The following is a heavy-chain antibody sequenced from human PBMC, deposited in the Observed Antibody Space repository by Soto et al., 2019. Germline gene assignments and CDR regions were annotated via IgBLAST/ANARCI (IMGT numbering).Heavy chain of an antibody. CDR1: GYTFTSYA. CDR2: INAGNGNT. J-gene: IGHJ5*02. D-gene: IGHD6-6*01. CDR3: AREDSRSIAGSFDP. Sequence: QVQLVQSGAEVKKPGASVKVSCKASGYTFTSYAMHWVRQAPGQRLEWMGWINAGNGNTKYSQKFQGRVTITRDTAASTAYMELSSLRSEDTAVYYCAREDSRSIAGSFDPWGQGTLVTVSS. V-gene: IGHV1-3*01.